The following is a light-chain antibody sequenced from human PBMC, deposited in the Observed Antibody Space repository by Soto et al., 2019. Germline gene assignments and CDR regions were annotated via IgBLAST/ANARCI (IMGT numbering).Light chain of an antibody. CDR1: QSVSSY. V-gene: IGKV3-11*01. CDR2: DAS. CDR3: QQRSNWPPA. Sequence: EIVLTQSPATLSLSPGERATLSCRASQSVSSYLAWYQQKAGQAPRLLIYDASNRATGIPARFSGSGSGTDFTLTISSLEPEDFAVYYCQQRSNWPPAFGGGIKVEIK. J-gene: IGKJ4*01.